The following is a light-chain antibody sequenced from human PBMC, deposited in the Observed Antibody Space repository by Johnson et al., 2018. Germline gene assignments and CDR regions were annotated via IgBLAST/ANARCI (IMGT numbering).Light chain of an antibody. Sequence: QSVLTQPPSVSAAPGQKVTISCSGSSSNIGNNYVSWYQQLPGTAPKLLIYENNKRPSGIPDRFSGSKSGTSATLGIPGLQHGDEADYYGGTWDSSRSAGNVFGTGTKVTVL. J-gene: IGLJ1*01. CDR3: GTWDSSRSAGNV. CDR1: SSNIGNNY. V-gene: IGLV1-51*02. CDR2: ENN.